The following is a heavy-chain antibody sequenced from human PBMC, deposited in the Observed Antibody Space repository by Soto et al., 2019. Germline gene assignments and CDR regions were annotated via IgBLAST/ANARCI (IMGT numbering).Heavy chain of an antibody. V-gene: IGHV1-69*13. Sequence: SVKVSCKASGGTFSSYAISWVRQAPGQGLEWMGGIIPIFGTANYAQKFQGRVTMTADESTTTAYMELSSLRSEDTAVYYCARRPITIFGVVIMVDYYGMDVWGQGTTVTVSS. CDR3: ARRPITIFGVVIMVDYYGMDV. D-gene: IGHD3-3*01. CDR1: GGTFSSYA. CDR2: IIPIFGTA. J-gene: IGHJ6*02.